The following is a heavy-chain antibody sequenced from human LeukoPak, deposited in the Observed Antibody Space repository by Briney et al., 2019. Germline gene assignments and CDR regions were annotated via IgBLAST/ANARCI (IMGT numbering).Heavy chain of an antibody. J-gene: IGHJ3*01. CDR3: ARDRAHVGTVVDAFDV. Sequence: ASVKVSCKASGYIFTGYYMHWVRQAPGQGLEWMGWISPNSGGTNYAQEFQGRVTMTRDTSTTTAYMELSGLGSDGTAMYYCARDRAHVGTVVDAFDVWGQGTMVTVSS. CDR1: GYIFTGYY. V-gene: IGHV1-2*02. CDR2: ISPNSGGT. D-gene: IGHD4-23*01.